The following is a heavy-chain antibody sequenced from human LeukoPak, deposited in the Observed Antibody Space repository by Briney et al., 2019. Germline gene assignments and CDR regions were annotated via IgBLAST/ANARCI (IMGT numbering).Heavy chain of an antibody. CDR1: GFTFSSYG. D-gene: IGHD3-10*01. V-gene: IGHV3-30*18. CDR3: AKDNIRGRGVISSVY. CDR2: ISYDGSNK. J-gene: IGHJ4*02. Sequence: PGRSLRLSCAASGFTFSSYGMHWVRQAPGKGLEWVAVISYDGSNKYYADSVKGRFTISRDNSKNTLYLQMNSLRAEDTAVYYCAKDNIRGRGVISSVYWGQGTLVTVSS.